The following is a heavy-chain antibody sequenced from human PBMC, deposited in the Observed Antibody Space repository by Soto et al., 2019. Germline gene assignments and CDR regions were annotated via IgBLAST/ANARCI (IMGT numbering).Heavy chain of an antibody. Sequence: PGESLKISCKGSGYSFTSYWISWVLQMPWKGLEWMGRIDPSDSYTNYSPSFQGHVTISADKSISTAYLQWSSLKASDTAMYYCARRVGDYYGSGRFYYYYGMDVWGQGTTVTVSS. CDR2: IDPSDSYT. J-gene: IGHJ6*02. CDR3: ARRVGDYYGSGRFYYYYGMDV. CDR1: GYSFTSYW. V-gene: IGHV5-10-1*01. D-gene: IGHD3-10*01.